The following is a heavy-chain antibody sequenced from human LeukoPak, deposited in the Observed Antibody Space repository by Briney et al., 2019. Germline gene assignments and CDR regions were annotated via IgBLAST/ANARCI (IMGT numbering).Heavy chain of an antibody. CDR1: GFTFSSYA. CDR2: ISGSGGST. Sequence: PGGSLRLSCAASGFTFSSYAMSWVRQAPGKGLEWVSAISGSGGSTYYADSVKGRFTISRDNSKNTLYLQMNSLRAEDTAVYYCAKDYGIVVVPAAINWFDPWGQGTLVTVSS. D-gene: IGHD2-2*01. CDR3: AKDYGIVVVPAAINWFDP. J-gene: IGHJ5*02. V-gene: IGHV3-23*01.